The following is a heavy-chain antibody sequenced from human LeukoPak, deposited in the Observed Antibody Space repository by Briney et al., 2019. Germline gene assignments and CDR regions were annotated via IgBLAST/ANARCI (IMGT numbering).Heavy chain of an antibody. J-gene: IGHJ4*02. V-gene: IGHV4-59*01. CDR3: ARIKLTYFDY. CDR1: GGSISSYY. Sequence: SETLSLTCTVSGGSISSYYWSWIRQPPGKGLEWIGYIYYSGSTNYNPSLKSRVTISVDTSKNQFSLKLSSVTAADTAVYYCARIKLTYFDYWGQGTLVTVSS. CDR2: IYYSGST. D-gene: IGHD3-10*01.